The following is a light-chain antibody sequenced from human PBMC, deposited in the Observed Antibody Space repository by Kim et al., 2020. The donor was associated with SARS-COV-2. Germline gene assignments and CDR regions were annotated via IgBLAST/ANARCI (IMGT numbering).Light chain of an antibody. CDR2: GKN. CDR3: NSRDSSGNHWV. V-gene: IGLV3-19*01. CDR1: SLRRFY. J-gene: IGLJ3*02. Sequence: LGKTVRITCQGESLRRFYANWYQQKPGQAPVFVMNGKNKRPSGISDRFSGSTSGNTASLTITGAQAEDEADYYCNSRDSSGNHWVFGEGTQLTVL.